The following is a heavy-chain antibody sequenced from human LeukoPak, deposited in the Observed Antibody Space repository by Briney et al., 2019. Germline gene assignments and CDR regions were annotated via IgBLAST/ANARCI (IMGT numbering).Heavy chain of an antibody. V-gene: IGHV3-74*01. D-gene: IGHD3-3*01. J-gene: IGHJ4*02. CDR2: INSDGSST. CDR3: ARDFTPEWFDIH. CDR1: GFTFSSYW. Sequence: GGSLRLSCAASGFTFSSYWMHWVRQAPGKGLVWVSRINSDGSSTSYADSVKGRFTISRDNSKNTVYLQMNSLRADDTAVYYCARDFTPEWFDIHWGQGTLVTVS.